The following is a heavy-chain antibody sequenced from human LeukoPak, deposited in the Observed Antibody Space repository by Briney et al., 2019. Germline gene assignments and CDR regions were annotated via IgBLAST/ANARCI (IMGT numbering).Heavy chain of an antibody. D-gene: IGHD6-25*01. CDR3: ARFLSGFDY. CDR2: IIPILGIA. V-gene: IGHV1-69*04. Sequence: GAPVKVSCKASGGTFSSYAISWVRQAPGQGLEWMGRIIPILGIANYAQKFQGRVTITADKSTSTAYMELSSLRSEDTAVYYCARFLSGFDYWGQGTLVTVSS. CDR1: GGTFSSYA. J-gene: IGHJ4*02.